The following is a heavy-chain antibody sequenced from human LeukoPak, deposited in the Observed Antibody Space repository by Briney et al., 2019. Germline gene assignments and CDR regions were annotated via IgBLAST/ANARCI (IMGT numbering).Heavy chain of an antibody. CDR1: GGSFSSGLYY. J-gene: IGHJ5*02. V-gene: IGHV4-39*01. CDR3: ARLRIAVAGTLRNWFDP. Sequence: SETLSLTCTVSGGSFSSGLYYWTWIRQPAGKGLEWIGSIYYSGSTYYNPSLKSRVTISVDTSKNQFSLKLSSVTAADTAVYYCARLRIAVAGTLRNWFDPWGQGTLVTVSS. CDR2: IYYSGST. D-gene: IGHD6-19*01.